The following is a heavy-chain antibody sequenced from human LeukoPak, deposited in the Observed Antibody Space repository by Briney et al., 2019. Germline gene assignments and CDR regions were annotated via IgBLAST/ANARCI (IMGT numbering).Heavy chain of an antibody. CDR3: AKDQVVYSGSYHFDY. D-gene: IGHD1-26*01. CDR2: ISYDGSNK. V-gene: IGHV3-30*18. CDR1: GFTFSSYS. J-gene: IGHJ4*02. Sequence: QSGGSLRLSCAASGFTFSSYSMHWVRQAPGKGLEWVAVISYDGSNKYYADSVKGRFTISRDNSKNTLYLQMNSLRAEDTAVYYCAKDQVVYSGSYHFDYWGQGTLVTVSS.